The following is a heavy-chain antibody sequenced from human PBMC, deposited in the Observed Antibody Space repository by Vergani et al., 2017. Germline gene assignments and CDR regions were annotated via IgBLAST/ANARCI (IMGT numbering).Heavy chain of an antibody. CDR2: IIPIFGTA. V-gene: IGHV1-69*18. CDR3: ARARDYINYQPGGRDNWFDP. J-gene: IGHJ5*02. Sequence: QVQLVQSGAEVKKPGSSVKVSCKASGGTFSSYAISWVRQAPGQGLEWMGRIIPIFGTANYAQKFQGRVTITADESTSTAYMELSSLRSEDTAVYYCARARDYINYQPGGRDNWFDPWGQGTLVTVSS. CDR1: GGTFSSYA. D-gene: IGHD4-11*01.